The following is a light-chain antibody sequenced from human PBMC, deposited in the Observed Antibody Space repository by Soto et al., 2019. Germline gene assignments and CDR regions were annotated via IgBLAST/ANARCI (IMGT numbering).Light chain of an antibody. CDR2: DAS. CDR3: QQYNSYSPYT. CDR1: QSISDW. Sequence: DIQMTQSPSTLSASVGDRVTITCRASQSISDWLAWYQQKPGKAPKLLIYDASSLESGVPSRFSGSGSGTEFTLTINSLQPDDFATYYCQQYNSYSPYTFGQGTKLEIK. V-gene: IGKV1-5*01. J-gene: IGKJ2*01.